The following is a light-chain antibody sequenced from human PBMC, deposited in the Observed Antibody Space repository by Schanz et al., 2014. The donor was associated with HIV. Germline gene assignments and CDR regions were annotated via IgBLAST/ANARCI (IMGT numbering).Light chain of an antibody. V-gene: IGKV3-20*01. CDR3: QKYNSAPVT. CDR1: QSVSSSY. Sequence: EIVLTQSPGTLSLSPGERATLSCRASQSVSSSYLAWYQQKPGQAPRLLIFGASTRATGIPDRFSGSGSGTDFTLTISSLQPEDVATYYCQKYNSAPVTFGQGTKVEIK. J-gene: IGKJ1*01. CDR2: GAS.